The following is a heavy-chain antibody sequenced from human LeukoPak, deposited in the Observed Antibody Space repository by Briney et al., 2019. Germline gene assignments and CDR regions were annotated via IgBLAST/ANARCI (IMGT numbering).Heavy chain of an antibody. D-gene: IGHD1-26*01. CDR1: GGSISSYY. CDR3: ARVWGYSGSYLGVNDY. Sequence: SETLSLTCTVSGGSISSYYWNWIRQPPGKGLEWIGYIYYSGSTNYNPSLKSRVTISVDTSKNQFSLKLSSVTAADTAVYYCARVWGYSGSYLGVNDYWGQGTLVTVSS. CDR2: IYYSGST. V-gene: IGHV4-59*01. J-gene: IGHJ4*02.